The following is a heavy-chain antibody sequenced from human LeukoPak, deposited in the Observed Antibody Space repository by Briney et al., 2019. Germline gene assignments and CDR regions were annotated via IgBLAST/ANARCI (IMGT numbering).Heavy chain of an antibody. Sequence: GASVKVSCKASGGTFSSYAISWVRQAPGQGLEWMGGIIPIFGTANYAQKFQGRVTITADESTSTAYMELSSLRSEDTAVYYCARGDGSGSYYNEGPGDFDYWGQGTLVTVSS. CDR1: GGTFSSYA. J-gene: IGHJ4*02. D-gene: IGHD3-10*01. CDR3: ARGDGSGSYYNEGPGDFDY. V-gene: IGHV1-69*13. CDR2: IIPIFGTA.